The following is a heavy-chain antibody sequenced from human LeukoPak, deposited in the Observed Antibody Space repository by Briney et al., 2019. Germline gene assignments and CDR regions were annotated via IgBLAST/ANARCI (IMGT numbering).Heavy chain of an antibody. J-gene: IGHJ6*04. CDR3: ARGRNYYGSGSYPNYYYYGMDV. D-gene: IGHD3-10*01. CDR1: GGSFSGYY. V-gene: IGHV4-34*01. Sequence: KTSETLSLTCAVYGGSFSGYYWSWIRQPPGKGLEWIGEINHSGSTNYNPSLKSRVTISVDTSKNQFSLKLSSVTAADTAVYYCARGRNYYGSGSYPNYYYYGMDVWGKGTTVTVSS. CDR2: INHSGST.